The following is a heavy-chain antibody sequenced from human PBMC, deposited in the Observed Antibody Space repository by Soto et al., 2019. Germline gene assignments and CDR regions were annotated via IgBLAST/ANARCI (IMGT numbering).Heavy chain of an antibody. CDR3: ARERVGYCSSTSCSGTPDAFDI. CDR2: IYYSGST. V-gene: IGHV4-59*01. Sequence: QVQLQESGLGLVKPSETLSLTCTVSGGSISSYYWSWIRQPPGKGLEWIGYIYYSGSTNYNPSLKSRVTISVDTSKNQFSLKLSSVTAADTAVYYCARERVGYCSSTSCSGTPDAFDIWGQGTMVTVSS. D-gene: IGHD2-2*01. CDR1: GGSISSYY. J-gene: IGHJ3*02.